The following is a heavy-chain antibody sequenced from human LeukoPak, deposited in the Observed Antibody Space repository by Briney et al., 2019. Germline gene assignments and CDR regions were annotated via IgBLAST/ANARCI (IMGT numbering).Heavy chain of an antibody. CDR2: IFYTGGI. CDR1: GGSISSSSYY. D-gene: IGHD4-17*01. V-gene: IGHV4-39*07. J-gene: IGHJ3*02. CDR3: ARKATTGPTKAAFDI. Sequence: SETLSLTCTVSGGSISSSSYYWAWIRQPPGRGLEWIGHIFYTGGIYYNPSLKSRVTMSVDTSRNQFSLKLNSVTAVDTAVYYCARKATTGPTKAAFDIWGQGTMVTVST.